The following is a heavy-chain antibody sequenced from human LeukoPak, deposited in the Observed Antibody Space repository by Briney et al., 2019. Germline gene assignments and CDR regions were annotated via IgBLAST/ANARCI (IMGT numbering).Heavy chain of an antibody. CDR3: ARRVSAYYIDY. J-gene: IGHJ4*02. V-gene: IGHV3-66*04. CDR1: GFTVSSNY. Sequence: GGSLRPSCAASGFTVSSNYMSWVRQAPGKGLEWVSVIYSGGNTYYADSVKGRFTISRDNSRNTLYLQMNSLRAEDTAVYYCARRVSAYYIDYWGQGTLVTVSS. D-gene: IGHD3-22*01. CDR2: IYSGGNT.